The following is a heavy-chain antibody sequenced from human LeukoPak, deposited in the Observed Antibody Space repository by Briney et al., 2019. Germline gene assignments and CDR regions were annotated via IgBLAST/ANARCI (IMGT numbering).Heavy chain of an antibody. Sequence: PGRSLRLSCAASGFTFSSYGMHWVRQAPGKGLEWVAVISYDGSNKYYADSVKGRFTISRDNSKNTLYLQMNSLRAEDTAVYYCAKVTYDSSGYPDYWGQGTLVTVSS. D-gene: IGHD3-22*01. J-gene: IGHJ4*02. V-gene: IGHV3-30*18. CDR2: ISYDGSNK. CDR3: AKVTYDSSGYPDY. CDR1: GFTFSSYG.